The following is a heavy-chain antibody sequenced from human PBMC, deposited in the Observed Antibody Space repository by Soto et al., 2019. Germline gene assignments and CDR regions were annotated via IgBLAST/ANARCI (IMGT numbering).Heavy chain of an antibody. Sequence: TLSLTCTISGDSVSSNSAAWNWIRQSPSRGLEWMGRTYYRSKWYNDYAVSVKSRITINPDTSKNQFSLQLNSVTPEDTAVYYCAIAHPDSSDWSFHYRGQGTLVTSPQ. J-gene: IGHJ4*02. CDR2: TYYRSKWYN. CDR3: AIAHPDSSDWSFHY. V-gene: IGHV6-1*01. CDR1: GDSVSSNSAA. D-gene: IGHD6-19*01.